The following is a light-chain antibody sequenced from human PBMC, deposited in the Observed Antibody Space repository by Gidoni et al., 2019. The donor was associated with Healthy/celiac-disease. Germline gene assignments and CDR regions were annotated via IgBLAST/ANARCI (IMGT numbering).Light chain of an antibody. J-gene: IGKJ3*01. CDR2: AAS. Sequence: DIQMTKSPSFLSASVVDRVTITGRASQSISSNLNWYQQKPGKAPKHLIYAASSLQSGVPSMFSGSGSGTHFTLTIVSLRPEDFATYHCQQSYSTPVTFGPGTKVDIK. CDR1: QSISSN. V-gene: IGKV1-39*01. CDR3: QQSYSTPVT.